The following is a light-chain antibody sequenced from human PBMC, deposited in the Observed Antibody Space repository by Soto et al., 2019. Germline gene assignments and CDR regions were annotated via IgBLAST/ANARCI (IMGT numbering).Light chain of an antibody. CDR3: KQSNSFPLT. J-gene: IGKJ4*01. CDR2: AAS. Sequence: DIQMTQSPSSVSASVGDRVTITCRASQGISSRLAWYQQKPGKAPNLLIYAASSLQSGVPSRFSGSGSVTDFTLTIGSLQPEDFATYYCKQSNSFPLTFGGGTKVEIK. V-gene: IGKV1-12*01. CDR1: QGISSR.